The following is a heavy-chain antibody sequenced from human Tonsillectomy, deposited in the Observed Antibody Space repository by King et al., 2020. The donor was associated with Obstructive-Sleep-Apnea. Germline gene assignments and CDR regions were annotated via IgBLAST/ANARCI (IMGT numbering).Heavy chain of an antibody. J-gene: IGHJ4*02. V-gene: IGHV3-11*06. Sequence: VQLVESGGGLVKPGGSLRVSCAASGFTFSDFYMSWIRQAPGKGLEWVSYISSVSSYTNYADSVKGRFTISRDNAKNSLYLQMNSLRAEDTAVYYCARGGYSSIRVFWGQGTLVTVSS. CDR3: ARGGYSSIRVF. D-gene: IGHD6-13*01. CDR2: ISSVSSYT. CDR1: GFTFSDFY.